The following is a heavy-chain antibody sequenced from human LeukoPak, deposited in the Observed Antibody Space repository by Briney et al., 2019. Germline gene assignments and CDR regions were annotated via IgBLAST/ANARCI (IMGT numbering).Heavy chain of an antibody. Sequence: GASVKVSCKASGGTFSSYAISWVRQAPGQGLEWMGGIIPIFGTANYAQKFQGRVTITADESTSTAYMELSSLRSEDTAAYYCARGRYNWNFDYWGQGTLVTVSS. CDR2: IIPIFGTA. V-gene: IGHV1-69*13. CDR3: ARGRYNWNFDY. J-gene: IGHJ4*02. CDR1: GGTFSSYA. D-gene: IGHD1-1*01.